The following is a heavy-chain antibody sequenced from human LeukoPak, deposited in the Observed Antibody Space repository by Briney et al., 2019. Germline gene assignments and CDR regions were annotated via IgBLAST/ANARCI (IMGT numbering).Heavy chain of an antibody. Sequence: PGRSLRLSCTASGFTFGDYAMSWVRQAPGKGLEWVGFIRSKAYGGTTEYAASVKGRFTISRDDSKSIAYLQMNSLKTEDTAVYYCTRGRIQLWSREGGDAFDIWGQGTMVTVSS. CDR2: IRSKAYGGTT. J-gene: IGHJ3*02. D-gene: IGHD5-18*01. V-gene: IGHV3-49*04. CDR3: TRGRIQLWSREGGDAFDI. CDR1: GFTFGDYA.